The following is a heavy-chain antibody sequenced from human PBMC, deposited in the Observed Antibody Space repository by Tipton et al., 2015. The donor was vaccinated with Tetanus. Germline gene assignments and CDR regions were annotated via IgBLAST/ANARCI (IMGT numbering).Heavy chain of an antibody. D-gene: IGHD2/OR15-2a*01. CDR1: GGSVSSYY. CDR3: ARVSRRNFYFDY. V-gene: IGHV4-4*07. CDR2: VSSSGNS. J-gene: IGHJ4*02. Sequence: TLSLTCTVSGGSVSSYYWTWFRQPPGKRLEWIGFVSSSGNSNYSPSLTGRVSMSLDTSKQQFSLSLTSVTVADSAVYFCARVSRRNFYFDYWGPGAQVTVSS.